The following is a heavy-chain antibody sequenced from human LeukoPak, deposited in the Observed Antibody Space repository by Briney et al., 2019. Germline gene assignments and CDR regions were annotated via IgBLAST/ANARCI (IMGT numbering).Heavy chain of an antibody. Sequence: GGSLRLSCAAYGFSFSSYAMSWVRQAPGKGLEWVSALSGSGTSTYYLDSVKGRFTISRDNSKNTLYLQMNSLRAEDTAVYYCARGYSSSWGSFDPWGQGTLVTVSS. D-gene: IGHD6-13*01. J-gene: IGHJ5*02. CDR1: GFSFSSYA. CDR2: LSGSGTST. CDR3: ARGYSSSWGSFDP. V-gene: IGHV3-23*01.